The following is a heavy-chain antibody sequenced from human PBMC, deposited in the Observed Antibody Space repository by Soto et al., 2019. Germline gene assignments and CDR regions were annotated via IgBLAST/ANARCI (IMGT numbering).Heavy chain of an antibody. CDR3: ARDAGGPYDH. CDR1: GAPITINY. Sequence: SETLSLTCTVSGAPITINYWSWIRQAPGKGLEWIGYIYYSGSTTYNPSLKSRVTMSADTSKDQFSLKLNSVATADTAVYYCARDAGGPYDHWGPGSLVTVSS. CDR2: IYYSGST. D-gene: IGHD2-15*01. V-gene: IGHV4-59*01. J-gene: IGHJ4*01.